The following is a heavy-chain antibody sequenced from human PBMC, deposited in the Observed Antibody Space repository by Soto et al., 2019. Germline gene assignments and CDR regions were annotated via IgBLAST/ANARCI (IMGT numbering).Heavy chain of an antibody. J-gene: IGHJ5*02. D-gene: IGHD3-16*01. CDR1: GFTFSSYD. V-gene: IGHV3-21*01. CDR2: ITTSGSYI. CDR3: VRSGTASMLRHNWFYP. Sequence: EVQLVESGGGLVKPGGSLRLSCAASGFTFSSYDMNWVRQAPGKGLEYVSSITTSGSYIYYWDSVRGRFTISRDNAKNSLFLQMDSLRAEDTAVYYCVRSGTASMLRHNWFYPWGQGTLVNVSS.